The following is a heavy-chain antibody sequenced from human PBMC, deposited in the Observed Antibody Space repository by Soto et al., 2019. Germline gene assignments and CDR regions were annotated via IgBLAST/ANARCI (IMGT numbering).Heavy chain of an antibody. Sequence: LRLSCAASGFTFSSYSMNWVRQAPGKGLEWVSSISSSSYIYYADSVKGRFTISRDNAKNSLYLQMNSLRAEDTAVYYCARWGEYSSSWYYYYYYYGMDVWGQGTTVTVSS. V-gene: IGHV3-21*01. J-gene: IGHJ6*02. CDR1: GFTFSSYS. D-gene: IGHD6-13*01. CDR2: ISSSSYI. CDR3: ARWGEYSSSWYYYYYYYGMDV.